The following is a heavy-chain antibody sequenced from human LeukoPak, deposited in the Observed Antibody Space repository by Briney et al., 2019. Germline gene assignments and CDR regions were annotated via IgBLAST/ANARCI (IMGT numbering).Heavy chain of an antibody. Sequence: VASVKVSCKASGGTFSSYAISWVRQAPGQGLEWMGGIIPIFGTANYAQKFQGRVTITADESTSTAYMELSSLRSEDTAVYYCARDSAEILCFVDGWGQGTLVTVSS. J-gene: IGHJ4*02. CDR3: ARDSAEILCFVDG. D-gene: IGHD5-12*01. CDR2: IIPIFGTA. CDR1: GGTFSSYA. V-gene: IGHV1-69*13.